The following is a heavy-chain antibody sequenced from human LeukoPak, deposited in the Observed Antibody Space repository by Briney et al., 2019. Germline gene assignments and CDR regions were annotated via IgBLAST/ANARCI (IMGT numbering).Heavy chain of an antibody. CDR3: ARGPRLWFGELLGNWFDP. D-gene: IGHD3-10*01. J-gene: IGHJ5*02. Sequence: SQTLSLTCAVSGGSISSGGYSWSWIRQPPGKGLEWIGYIYHSGSTYYNPSLKSRVTISVDRSKNQFSLKLSSVTAADTAVYYCARGPRLWFGELLGNWFDPWGQGTLVTVSS. CDR1: GGSISSGGYS. CDR2: IYHSGST. V-gene: IGHV4-30-2*01.